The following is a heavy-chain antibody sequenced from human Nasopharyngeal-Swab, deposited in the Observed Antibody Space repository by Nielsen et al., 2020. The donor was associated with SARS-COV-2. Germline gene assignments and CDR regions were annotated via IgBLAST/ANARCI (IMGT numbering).Heavy chain of an antibody. J-gene: IGHJ5*02. CDR3: SRLPIRTYYNFWRPDS. D-gene: IGHD3-3*01. V-gene: IGHV3-49*03. Sequence: GGSLRLSCTASGFTFGDYAMSWFRQAPGQGLEWVGFIRSKAYGGTTEYAASVKGRFTISRDDSKSIAYVQMNSLKTEDTAVYYCSRLPIRTYYNFWRPDSWGQGTLVTVSS. CDR1: GFTFGDYA. CDR2: IRSKAYGGTT.